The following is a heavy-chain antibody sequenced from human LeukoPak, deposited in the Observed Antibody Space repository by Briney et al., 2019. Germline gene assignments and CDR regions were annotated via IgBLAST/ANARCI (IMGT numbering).Heavy chain of an antibody. CDR2: IYSGGST. CDR3: ASKGIVATDWEGAFDY. D-gene: IGHD5-12*01. V-gene: IGHV3-53*05. Sequence: GGSLRLSCAASGFTVSSNYMSWVRQAPGKGLEWVSVIYSGGSTYYADSVKGRFTISRDNAKNSLYLQMNSLRAEDTAVYYCASKGIVATDWEGAFDYWGQGTLVTVSS. CDR1: GFTVSSNY. J-gene: IGHJ4*02.